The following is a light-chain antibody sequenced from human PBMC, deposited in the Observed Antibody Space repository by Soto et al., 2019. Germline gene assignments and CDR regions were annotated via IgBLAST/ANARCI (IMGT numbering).Light chain of an antibody. CDR3: QKYDSAPLT. CDR2: AAS. Sequence: DIQMTQSPSSLSASVGDRVTITCRASQSISSYLNWYQQKPGKAPKLLIYAASSLQSGVPSRFRGSGSGTDFTLTISGLQPEDIATYYCQKYDSAPLTFGGGTKVDIK. J-gene: IGKJ4*01. V-gene: IGKV1-39*01. CDR1: QSISSY.